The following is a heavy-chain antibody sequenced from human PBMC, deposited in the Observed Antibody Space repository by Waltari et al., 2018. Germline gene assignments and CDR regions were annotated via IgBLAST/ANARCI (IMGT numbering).Heavy chain of an antibody. CDR2: FDPEEGET. CDR1: GYTLTELS. V-gene: IGHV1-24*01. CDR3: ATSGYYYGMDV. Sequence: QVQLVQSGAAVKKPGASVKVSCKVSGYTLTELSMHWVRKAPGKGLEWMGGFDPEEGETIYERKFKGRVSMTEDTCTDTAYRELGSLRSEDTAVYYCATSGYYYGMDVWGQGTTVTVSS. J-gene: IGHJ6*02. D-gene: IGHD6-19*01.